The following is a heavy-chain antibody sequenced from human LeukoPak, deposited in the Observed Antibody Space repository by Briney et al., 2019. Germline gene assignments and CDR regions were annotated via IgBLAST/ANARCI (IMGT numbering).Heavy chain of an antibody. CDR2: INPNSGGT. Sequence: ASVKVSCKASGYTFTGYYMHWVRQAPGQGLEWMGWINPNSGGTNYAQMFQGRVTMTRDTSISTAYMELSRLRSDDTAVYYCARGRDSSGYHPHDAFDIWGQGTMVTVSS. CDR3: ARGRDSSGYHPHDAFDI. J-gene: IGHJ3*02. D-gene: IGHD3-22*01. CDR1: GYTFTGYY. V-gene: IGHV1-2*02.